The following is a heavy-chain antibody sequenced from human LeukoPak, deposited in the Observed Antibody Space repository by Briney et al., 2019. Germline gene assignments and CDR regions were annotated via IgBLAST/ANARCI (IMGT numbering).Heavy chain of an antibody. J-gene: IGHJ3*02. CDR3: ARVRTPPVAFDI. Sequence: GGSLRLSCAASGFTLSGYSMNWVRQAPGKGLEWVSSISSSSSYIYYADSVKGRFTISRDNAKKSMYLQMNSLRAEDTAVYYCARVRTPPVAFDIWGQGTMVTVSS. CDR2: ISSSSSYI. V-gene: IGHV3-21*01. CDR1: GFTLSGYS. D-gene: IGHD1-14*01.